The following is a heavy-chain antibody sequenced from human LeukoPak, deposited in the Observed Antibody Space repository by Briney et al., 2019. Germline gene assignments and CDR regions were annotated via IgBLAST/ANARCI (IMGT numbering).Heavy chain of an antibody. V-gene: IGHV3-66*02. CDR3: AREGGSGLRYYYMDV. J-gene: IGHJ6*03. Sequence: GGSLRLSCAASGFTVSSNYMSWVRQAPGKGLEWVSVIYSGGSTYYADSVKGRFTTSRDNSKNTLYLQMNSLRAEDTAVYYCAREGGSGLRYYYMDVWGKGTTVTVSS. CDR1: GFTVSSNY. CDR2: IYSGGST. D-gene: IGHD5-12*01.